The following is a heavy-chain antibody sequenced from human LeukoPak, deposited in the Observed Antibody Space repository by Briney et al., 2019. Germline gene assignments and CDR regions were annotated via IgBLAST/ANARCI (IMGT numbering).Heavy chain of an antibody. CDR2: MYHDGRT. CDR3: ASDHKSITMRKGQYFDY. V-gene: IGHV4-39*01. CDR1: GGFLNSGTYY. Sequence: PSETLSLTCNVSGGFLNSGTYYSGWIRQPPGKGLEWIASMYHDGRTSYNPSLESRVTISIDTSTNQFSLKLSSVTAADTAVYYCASDHKSITMRKGQYFDYWGQGVLVTVSS. J-gene: IGHJ4*02. D-gene: IGHD1-14*01.